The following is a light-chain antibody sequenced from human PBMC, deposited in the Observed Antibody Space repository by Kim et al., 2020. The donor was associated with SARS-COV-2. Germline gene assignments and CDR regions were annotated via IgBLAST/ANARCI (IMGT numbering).Light chain of an antibody. CDR2: GAS. Sequence: LSPVESATLSCRASQSVSSSYLAWYQQKPGQAPRLLIYGASSRATGIPDRFSGSGSGTDFTLTISRLEPEDFAVYYCQQYGSSPQTFGQGTKLEI. J-gene: IGKJ2*01. V-gene: IGKV3-20*01. CDR3: QQYGSSPQT. CDR1: QSVSSSY.